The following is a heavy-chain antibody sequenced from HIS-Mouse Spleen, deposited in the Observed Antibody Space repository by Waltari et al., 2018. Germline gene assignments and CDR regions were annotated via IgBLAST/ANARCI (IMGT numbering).Heavy chain of an antibody. CDR3: AAPGYSSSWYAFDI. Sequence: QVQLQESGPGLVKPSETLSLTCTVSGGSISSYYWSWIRQPPGKGLEWIGYIYYSGSTNYNPSLKSRVTISVDTSKNQFSLKLSSVTAADTAMYYCAAPGYSSSWYAFDIWGQGTMVTVSS. CDR2: IYYSGST. V-gene: IGHV4-59*08. J-gene: IGHJ3*02. CDR1: GGSISSYY. D-gene: IGHD6-13*01.